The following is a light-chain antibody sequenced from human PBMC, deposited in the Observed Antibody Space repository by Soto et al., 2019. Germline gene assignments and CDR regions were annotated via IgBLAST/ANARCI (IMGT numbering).Light chain of an antibody. Sequence: EIVMTQSPATLSVSPGERATLSCRASQSVSSNLAWYQQKPGQAPRLLIYGASSRATCIPDRFSGSGSGTDFTLTFSSLEPEDFAVYYCQQYVNSRTFGQGTKVDI. V-gene: IGKV3D-15*01. J-gene: IGKJ1*01. CDR1: QSVSSN. CDR3: QQYVNSRT. CDR2: GAS.